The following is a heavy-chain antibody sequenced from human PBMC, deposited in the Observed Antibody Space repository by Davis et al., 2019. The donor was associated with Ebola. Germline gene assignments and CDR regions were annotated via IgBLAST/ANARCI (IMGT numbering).Heavy chain of an antibody. CDR3: AKVVGGSHDGDAFDI. D-gene: IGHD1-26*01. CDR2: ISGSGGST. Sequence: GESLKISCAASGFTFSRYAMSWVRQAPGKGLEWVSAISGSGGSTYYADSVKGRFTISRDNSKNTLYLQMNSLRAEDTAVYYCAKVVGGSHDGDAFDIWGQGTMVTVSS. CDR1: GFTFSRYA. V-gene: IGHV3-23*01. J-gene: IGHJ3*02.